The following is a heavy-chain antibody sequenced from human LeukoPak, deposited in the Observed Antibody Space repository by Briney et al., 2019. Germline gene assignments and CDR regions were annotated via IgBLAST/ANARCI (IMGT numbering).Heavy chain of an antibody. V-gene: IGHV3-7*01. CDR1: GLNFINAW. CDR2: IRQDGNDI. CDR3: ARLPGDSTIYDL. Sequence: GGSLRLSCATSGLNFINAWMSWVRQAPGKGLEWVASIRQDGNDINYVESVKGRFIISRDNAGNSVSLQMSSLRAEDTAMYYCARLPGDSTIYDLWGQGTLVTVSS. J-gene: IGHJ5*02. D-gene: IGHD5/OR15-5a*01.